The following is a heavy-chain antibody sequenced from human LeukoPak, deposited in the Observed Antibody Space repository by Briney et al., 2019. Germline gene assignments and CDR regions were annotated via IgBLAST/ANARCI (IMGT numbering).Heavy chain of an antibody. CDR1: GGSISSSNW. J-gene: IGHJ4*02. CDR3: ARRQVSDDPSWAKYYYDSSDYSSWYFDY. D-gene: IGHD3-22*01. Sequence: PSETLSLTCAVSGGSISSSNWWSWVRQPPGKGLEWIGEIYHSGSTNYNPSLKSRVTISVDKSKNQFSLKLSSVTAADTAVYSCARRQVSDDPSWAKYYYDSSDYSSWYFDYWGQGTLVTVFS. CDR2: IYHSGST. V-gene: IGHV4-4*01.